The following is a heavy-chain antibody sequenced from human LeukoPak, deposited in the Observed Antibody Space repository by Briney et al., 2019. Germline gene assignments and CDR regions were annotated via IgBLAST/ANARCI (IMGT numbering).Heavy chain of an antibody. D-gene: IGHD5-18*01. V-gene: IGHV4-34*01. J-gene: IGHJ4*02. CDR1: GGSFSDHY. Sequence: SETLSLTCAVYGGSFSDHYGNWIRQPPGKGLEWIGEINHSGTTNYNASLKSRVTISVDTSKNHFSLKLNSMTAADTAVYYCARKASHFSYGLRAIDYWGQGTLVTVSS. CDR3: ARKASHFSYGLRAIDY. CDR2: INHSGTT.